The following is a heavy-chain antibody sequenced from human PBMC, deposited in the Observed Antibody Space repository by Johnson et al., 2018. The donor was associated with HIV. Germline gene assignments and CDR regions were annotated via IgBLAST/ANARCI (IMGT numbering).Heavy chain of an antibody. CDR2: ISWNSGSI. CDR1: GFTFDDYA. D-gene: IGHD1-26*01. V-gene: IGHV3-9*01. CDR3: ARDVAVGTTLGTIDV. J-gene: IGHJ3*01. Sequence: VQVVESGGGLVQPGGSLRLSCAASGFTFDDYAMHWVRQAPGKGLKWVSGISWNSGSIGYADSVKGRFTISRDNAKNSLYLQVDSLRAEDTAVYYCARDVAVGTTLGTIDVWGQGTMVAVSS.